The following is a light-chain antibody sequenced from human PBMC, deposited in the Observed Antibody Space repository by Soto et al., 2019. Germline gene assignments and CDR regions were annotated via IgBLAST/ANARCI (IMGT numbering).Light chain of an antibody. Sequence: DIVLTQSPGTLSLSPGERATLSCRASQSVSSSYLAWYQQKPGQAPRLLIYGASSRATGIPDRFSGSGSGTDFTLTISRLEPEDFAVYYCQQYTNYPWTFGQGTKVDIK. CDR2: GAS. J-gene: IGKJ1*01. V-gene: IGKV3-20*01. CDR1: QSVSSSY. CDR3: QQYTNYPWT.